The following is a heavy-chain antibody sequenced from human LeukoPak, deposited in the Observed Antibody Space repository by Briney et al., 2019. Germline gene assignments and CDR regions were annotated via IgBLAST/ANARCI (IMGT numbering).Heavy chain of an antibody. CDR2: IIPILGIA. Sequence: SVTVSCKASGGTFSSYAISWVRQAPGQGLEWMGRIIPILGIANYAQKFQGRVTITADKSTSTAYMELSSLRSEDTAVYYCARERVTRGANYYYGMDVWGQGTTVTVSS. V-gene: IGHV1-69*04. J-gene: IGHJ6*02. CDR3: ARERVTRGANYYYGMDV. D-gene: IGHD2-21*02. CDR1: GGTFSSYA.